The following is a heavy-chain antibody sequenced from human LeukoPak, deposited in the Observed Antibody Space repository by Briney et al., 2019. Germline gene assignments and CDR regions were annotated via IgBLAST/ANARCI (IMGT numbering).Heavy chain of an antibody. CDR1: GGSISSYY. D-gene: IGHD6-13*01. CDR2: IYISGST. V-gene: IGHV4-4*07. CDR3: ARPTAAAETDYYYYYYMDV. Sequence: PSETLSLTCTVSGGSISSYYWSWIRQPAGKGLEWIGRIYISGSTYYNPSLKSRVTISVDTSKNQFSLKLSSVTAADTAVYYCARPTAAAETDYYYYYYMDVWGKGTTVTVSS. J-gene: IGHJ6*03.